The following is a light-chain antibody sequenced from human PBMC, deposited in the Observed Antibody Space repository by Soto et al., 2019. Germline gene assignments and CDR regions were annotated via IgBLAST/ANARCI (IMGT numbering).Light chain of an antibody. CDR2: GPS. Sequence: EIVMTQSPATLSVSPGERATLSCRASQSVGSNLAWYQQKPGQAPRLLIYGPSTRASDIPARFSGSGSGTEFTLTISSLQSEDFAVYYCQQYDNWPPLTFGGGTKVEIK. V-gene: IGKV3-15*01. J-gene: IGKJ4*01. CDR3: QQYDNWPPLT. CDR1: QSVGSN.